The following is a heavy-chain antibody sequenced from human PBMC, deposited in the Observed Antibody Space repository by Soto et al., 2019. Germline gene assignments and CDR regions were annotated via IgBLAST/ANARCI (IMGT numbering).Heavy chain of an antibody. J-gene: IGHJ4*02. CDR3: ATPTPLRGDMITNISFDI. CDR2: INPNSGEA. V-gene: IGHV1-2*02. D-gene: IGHD3-10*01. Sequence: SWKDSGVTLEGSSMRWARHAPEKGLEWMGGINPNSGEANYAQKWQGRVTVTEDTVTNTAYMELSSLKSDDTAVYYCATPTPLRGDMITNISFDIWGQGTLVTGSS. CDR1: GVTLEGSS.